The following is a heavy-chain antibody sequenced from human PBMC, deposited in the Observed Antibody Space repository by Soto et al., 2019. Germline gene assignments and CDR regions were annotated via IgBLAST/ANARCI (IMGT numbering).Heavy chain of an antibody. V-gene: IGHV4-59*01. D-gene: IGHD3-10*01. J-gene: IGHJ4*02. CDR3: ARASTYYGSGPFDY. CDR2: IYYTGNT. Sequence: PSETPSLSCNVSGGSMNSYYWSWIRQPPGKGLEWIGYIYYTGNTRYNPSLNSRVTFSVDTSKNQLFLTLSSVTAADTAIYYCARASTYYGSGPFDYWGQGALVTVSS. CDR1: GGSMNSYY.